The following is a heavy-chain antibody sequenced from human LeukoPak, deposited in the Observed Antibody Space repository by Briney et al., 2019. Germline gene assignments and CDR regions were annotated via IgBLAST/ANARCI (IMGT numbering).Heavy chain of an antibody. CDR3: ARGSRDGYNGKKWLL. V-gene: IGHV4-30-2*01. CDR1: GGSLSSDASS. CDR2: IYHSGST. Sequence: SQTLSLTCAVSGGSLSSDASSWSWIRQPPGKGLEWIGYIYHSGSTYYNPSLKSRVTISLDSSRNQFSLKLSSVTAADTAVYYCARGSRDGYNGKKWLLWGQGTMVTVSS. J-gene: IGHJ3*01. D-gene: IGHD5-24*01.